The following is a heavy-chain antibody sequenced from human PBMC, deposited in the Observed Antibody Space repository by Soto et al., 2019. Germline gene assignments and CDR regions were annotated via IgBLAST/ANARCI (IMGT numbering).Heavy chain of an antibody. Sequence: DVQLLDSGGGLVQPGGSLTLSCAASRFTFSDFAMSWVRQAPGKGLEWVSSIGGGGTDTYYADSVKGRFTISRDNSKNTLYLQMDSLRDEYTAVYYCAKDAVPYNGKWDWFDSWGQGTLVTVSS. D-gene: IGHD1-26*01. CDR1: RFTFSDFA. V-gene: IGHV3-23*01. CDR3: AKDAVPYNGKWDWFDS. J-gene: IGHJ5*01. CDR2: IGGGGTDT.